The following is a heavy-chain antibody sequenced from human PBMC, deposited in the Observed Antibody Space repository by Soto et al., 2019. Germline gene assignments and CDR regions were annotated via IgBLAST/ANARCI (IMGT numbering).Heavy chain of an antibody. V-gene: IGHV3-21*01. J-gene: IGHJ6*02. CDR2: ISSSSSYI. Sequence: EVQLVESGGGLVKPGGSLRLSCADSGFIFDIYSITWVRQAPGKGLEWVSSISSSSSYIYYADSVKGRFTISRDNAENSLYLQMSSLRADDTAVYYCARDRGAASDIRYYYYGIDVWGQGTTVTVSS. CDR1: GFIFDIYS. CDR3: ARDRGAASDIRYYYYGIDV. D-gene: IGHD3-10*01.